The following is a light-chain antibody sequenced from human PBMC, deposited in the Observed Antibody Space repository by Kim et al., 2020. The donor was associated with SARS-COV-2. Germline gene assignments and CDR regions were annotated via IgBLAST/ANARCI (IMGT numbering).Light chain of an antibody. V-gene: IGKV3-20*01. CDR3: QHYGSSPS. Sequence: LDPGDSAPRYCRDSQSVSSSFLAWYQQKPGQAPRLLSYGASIRAPGIPDRFSGTGSGTDFILTISRVGPEDFAVYYCQHYGSSPSFGQGTKVDIK. J-gene: IGKJ1*01. CDR2: GAS. CDR1: QSVSSSF.